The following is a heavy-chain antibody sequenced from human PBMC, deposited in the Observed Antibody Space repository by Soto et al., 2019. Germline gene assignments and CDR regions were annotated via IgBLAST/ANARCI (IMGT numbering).Heavy chain of an antibody. CDR2: ISSSGDAI. Sequence: EVQLVESGGDLVQPGGSLRLSCAASGFIFSDYTMTWVRQAPGRGLEFVSHISSSGDAIFYAESVKGRFTVSRDNAKHSLYLQMNSLRDDDTAVYFCARDHGGSTWFVGVYYFFGMDVWGQGTAVTVSS. V-gene: IGHV3-48*02. D-gene: IGHD6-13*01. CDR3: ARDHGGSTWFVGVYYFFGMDV. J-gene: IGHJ6*02. CDR1: GFIFSDYT.